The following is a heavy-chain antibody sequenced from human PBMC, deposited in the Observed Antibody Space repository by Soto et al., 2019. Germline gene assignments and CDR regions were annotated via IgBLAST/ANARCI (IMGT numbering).Heavy chain of an antibody. CDR3: ARDISGLLTIGVADC. D-gene: IGHD4-17*01. J-gene: IGHJ4*01. V-gene: IGHV1-3*01. Sequence: GASVKVSCKASGYTFTTYSMHWVRQAPGQRLAGIGWINAENGNTKYSQKFQGRVTITRDTSASTAYMELSSLRSEDTAVYYCARDISGLLTIGVADCWGHGALVTVST. CDR1: GYTFTTYS. CDR2: INAENGNT.